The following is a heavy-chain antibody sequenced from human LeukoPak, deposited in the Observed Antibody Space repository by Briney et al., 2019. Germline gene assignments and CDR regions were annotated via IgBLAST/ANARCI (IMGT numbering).Heavy chain of an antibody. CDR1: GFTFSRYW. V-gene: IGHV3-7*03. J-gene: IGHJ4*02. Sequence: GGSLRLSCVASGFTFSRYWMSWVRQAPRKGLEWVANIKQDGSEKYYVDSMKGRFTISRDNAKNSLYLQMNSLRAEDTAAYYCARDKGDYDTSGSLFVFGVQGTLVTVSS. CDR3: ARDKGDYDTSGSLFVF. CDR2: IKQDGSEK. D-gene: IGHD3-22*01.